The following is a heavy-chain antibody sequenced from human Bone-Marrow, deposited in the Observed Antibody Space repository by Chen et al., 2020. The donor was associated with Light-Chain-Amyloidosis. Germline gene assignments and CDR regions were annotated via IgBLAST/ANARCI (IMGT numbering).Heavy chain of an antibody. Sequence: VQLLESGGGVAQPGTSLRLSCAASGFTFSDFGFHWVRQAPGKGLEWVAVQWFNGNDNYADSVRGRFTISRDSSKNMLFLQLNSLRVEDTAIYYCARDSIEGPTDFDYWGQGTLVTVSS. CDR1: GFTFSDFG. J-gene: IGHJ4*02. V-gene: IGHV3-33*01. D-gene: IGHD3-3*02. CDR2: QWFNGND. CDR3: ARDSIEGPTDFDY.